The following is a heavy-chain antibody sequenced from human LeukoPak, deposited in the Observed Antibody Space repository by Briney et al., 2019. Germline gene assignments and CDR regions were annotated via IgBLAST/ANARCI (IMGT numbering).Heavy chain of an antibody. V-gene: IGHV1-2*02. CDR3: VRDCQWGADF. D-gene: IGHD1-26*01. Sequence: ASVKVSCKASGYTFTGYYIHWVRQAPGQGLEWMGWISPNTGDINYAQKFQGRVTTTRDTSISTAYMELSRLRSDDTAVYYCVRDCQWGADFWGQGTLVTVSS. J-gene: IGHJ4*02. CDR2: ISPNTGDI. CDR1: GYTFTGYY.